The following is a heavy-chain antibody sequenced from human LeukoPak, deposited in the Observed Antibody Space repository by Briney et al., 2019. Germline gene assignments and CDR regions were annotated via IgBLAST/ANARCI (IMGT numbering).Heavy chain of an antibody. CDR2: IGTAGDI. CDR3: ARDRGRYYMDV. V-gene: IGHV3-13*01. D-gene: IGHD6-25*01. Sequence: PGGSLRLSCAASGFTFSSYDIHWVRQATGKGLEWVSGIGTAGDIYYSGSVKGRFTISRENAKSSLYLQMKSLRAGDTAVYYCARDRGRYYMDVWGKGTTVTISS. J-gene: IGHJ6*03. CDR1: GFTFSSYD.